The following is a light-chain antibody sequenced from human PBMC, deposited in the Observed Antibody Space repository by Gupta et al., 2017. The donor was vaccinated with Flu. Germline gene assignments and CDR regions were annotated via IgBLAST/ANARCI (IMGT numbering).Light chain of an antibody. CDR3: IQDTCWPRT. J-gene: IGKJ2*01. CDR2: KVS. Sequence: CRSSQSLVISEGDNWLDWFQQKTGRAPKRLMYKVSNRESGVPERFSGSGSDTEFTLTISRVEAEDVGVYYCIQDTCWPRTFGRGTKLEVE. V-gene: IGKV2-30*01. CDR1: QSLVISEGDNW.